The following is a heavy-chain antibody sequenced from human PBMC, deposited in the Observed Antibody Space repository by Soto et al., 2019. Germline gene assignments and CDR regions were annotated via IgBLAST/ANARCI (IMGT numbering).Heavy chain of an antibody. CDR1: GGSISSGDYY. Sequence: QVQLQESGPGLVKPSQTLSLTCTVPGGSISSGDYYWSWIRQPPGKGLGGIGYIYYSGSTNYNPSLSSRVTISVDTSKNQFSLNLSSVTAADTAVYYCARIVESGYTIDFDLWGRGTLVTVSS. D-gene: IGHD3-16*02. CDR2: IYYSGST. V-gene: IGHV4-30-4*01. J-gene: IGHJ2*01. CDR3: ARIVESGYTIDFDL.